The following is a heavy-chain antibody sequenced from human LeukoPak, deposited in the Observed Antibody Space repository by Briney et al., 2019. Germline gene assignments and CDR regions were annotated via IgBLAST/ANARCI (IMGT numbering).Heavy chain of an antibody. V-gene: IGHV4-59*08. CDR3: ARGFGSSWYYFDY. CDR1: GDSISSYY. J-gene: IGHJ4*02. Sequence: SETLSLTCTVSGDSISSYYWSWIRQPPGKGLEWIGYISYTGSTSYSPSLTSRVTISVDTSKNQFSLKLRSMTAADTAVYYCARGFGSSWYYFDYWGQGTLVTVSS. D-gene: IGHD6-13*01. CDR2: ISYTGST.